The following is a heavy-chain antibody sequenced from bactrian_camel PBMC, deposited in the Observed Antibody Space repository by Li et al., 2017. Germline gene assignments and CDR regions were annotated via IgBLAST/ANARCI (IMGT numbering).Heavy chain of an antibody. CDR1: GYTLPMN. V-gene: IGHV3S53*01. D-gene: IGHD4*01. J-gene: IGHJ4*01. Sequence: VQLVESGGGSVQAGGSLRLSCVASGYTLPMNMGWFRRLPGQEREGVAVISGDGRTNYADSVKGRFTVSRVGAQNIIALQMDSLKPEDTAMYYCAARVWECSLGYRDYFAHWGQGTQVTVS. CDR3: AARVWECSLGYRDYFAH. CDR2: ISGDGRT.